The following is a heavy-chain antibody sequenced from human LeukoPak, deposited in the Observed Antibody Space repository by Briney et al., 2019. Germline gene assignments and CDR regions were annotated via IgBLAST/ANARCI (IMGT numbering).Heavy chain of an antibody. CDR2: ISSSSSYI. CDR1: GFTFSSYS. J-gene: IGHJ5*02. D-gene: IGHD3-22*01. CDR3: ASAYYYDSSGYYYSTGRFNWFDP. Sequence: GSLGLSCAASGFTFSSYSMNWVRRAPGKGLEWVSSISSSSSYIYYADSVKGRFTISRDNAKNSLYLQMNSLRAEDTAVYYCASAYYYDSSGYYYSTGRFNWFDPWGQGTLVTVSS. V-gene: IGHV3-21*01.